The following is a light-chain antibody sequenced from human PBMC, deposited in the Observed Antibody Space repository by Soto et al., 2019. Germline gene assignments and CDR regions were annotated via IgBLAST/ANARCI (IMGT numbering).Light chain of an antibody. J-gene: IGLJ1*01. CDR1: SSDVGGYNY. Sequence: QSALTQPASVSGSPGQSITISCTGTSSDVGGYNYVSWYQHHPGKAPKLLIYGVTNRPSGVSTRFSGSKSGNTASLTISGLQAEDEADYHCSSYTSASTLLYLFGTGTKLTVL. CDR2: GVT. CDR3: SSYTSASTLLYL. V-gene: IGLV2-14*01.